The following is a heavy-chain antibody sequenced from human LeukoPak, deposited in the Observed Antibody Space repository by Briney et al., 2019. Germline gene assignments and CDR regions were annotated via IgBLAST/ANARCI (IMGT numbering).Heavy chain of an antibody. J-gene: IGHJ5*02. D-gene: IGHD2-2*01. CDR1: GGSISSSSYY. CDR3: ARDSLGSSTSCYDP. V-gene: IGHV4-39*07. Sequence: SETLSLTCTVSGGSISSSSYYWGWIRQPPGKGLEWIGSIYYSGSTYYNPSLKSRVTIPVDTSKNQFSLKLSSVTAADTAEYYCARDSLGSSTSCYDPWGQGTLVTVSS. CDR2: IYYSGST.